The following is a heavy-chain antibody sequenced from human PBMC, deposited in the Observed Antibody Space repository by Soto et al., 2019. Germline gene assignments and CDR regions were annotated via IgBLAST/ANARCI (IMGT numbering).Heavy chain of an antibody. J-gene: IGHJ5*02. CDR1: GGSISSYY. Sequence: PSETLSLTCTVSGGSISSYYWSWIRQPAGKGLEWIGRIYTSGSTNYNPSLKSRVTMSVDTSKNQFSLKLSSVTAADTAVYYCARGQSSGWRRGSWFDPWGQGTRGTVSS. CDR2: IYTSGST. D-gene: IGHD6-19*01. CDR3: ARGQSSGWRRGSWFDP. V-gene: IGHV4-4*07.